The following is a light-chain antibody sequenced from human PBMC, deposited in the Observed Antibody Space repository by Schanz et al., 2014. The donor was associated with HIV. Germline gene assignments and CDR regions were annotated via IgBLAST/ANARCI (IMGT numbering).Light chain of an antibody. CDR2: GAS. Sequence: DIQMTQSPSPLSASVGDRVTITCRASQDIRDDLGWYQQKPGRAPKRLIYGASSLQSGVPSRFSASGSETEFALTISSVQPEDFATYYCQQAYDPPFTFGGGTKV. J-gene: IGKJ4*01. V-gene: IGKV1-17*01. CDR3: QQAYDPPFT. CDR1: QDIRDD.